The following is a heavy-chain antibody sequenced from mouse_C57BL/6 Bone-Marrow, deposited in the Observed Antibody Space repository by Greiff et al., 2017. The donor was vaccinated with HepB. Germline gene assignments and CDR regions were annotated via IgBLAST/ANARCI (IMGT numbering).Heavy chain of an antibody. J-gene: IGHJ1*03. D-gene: IGHD2-1*01. CDR1: GFSFNTYA. CDR3: VRPTIPSYWYFDV. CDR2: IRSKSNNYAT. Sequence: EVKLVESGGGLVQPKGSLKLSCAASGFSFNTYAMNWVRQAPGKGLEWVARIRSKSNNYATYYADSVKDRFTISRDDSESMLYLQMNNLKTEDTAMYYCVRPTIPSYWYFDVWGTGTTVTVSS. V-gene: IGHV10-1*01.